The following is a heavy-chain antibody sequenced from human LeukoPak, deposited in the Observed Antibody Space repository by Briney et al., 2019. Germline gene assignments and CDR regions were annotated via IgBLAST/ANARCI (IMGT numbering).Heavy chain of an antibody. V-gene: IGHV4-59*08. CDR3: ARHTVRGVVFDY. J-gene: IGHJ4*02. CDR2: TYYSGNT. CDR1: GGSISTDY. D-gene: IGHD3-10*01. Sequence: PSETLSLTCTVSGGSISTDYWSWIRQPPGKGLEWIGYTYYSGNTNYTPSLKSRVTISIDTSKNQLSLKLTSVTAADTAVCYCARHTVRGVVFDYWGQGILVTVSS.